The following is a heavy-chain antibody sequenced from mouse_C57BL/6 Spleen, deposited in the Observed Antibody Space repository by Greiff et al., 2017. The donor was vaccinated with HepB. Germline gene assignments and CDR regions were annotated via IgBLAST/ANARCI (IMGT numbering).Heavy chain of an antibody. D-gene: IGHD3-1*01. V-gene: IGHV14-4*01. CDR1: GFNIKDDY. CDR2: IDPENGDT. Sequence: EVQLQQSGAELVRPGASVKLSCTASGFNIKDDYMHWVKQRPEQGLEWIGWIDPENGDTEYASKFQGKATITADTSSNTAYLQLSSLTSEDTAVYYCTTYRDYYAMVYWGQGTSVTVSS. CDR3: TTYRDYYAMVY. J-gene: IGHJ4*01.